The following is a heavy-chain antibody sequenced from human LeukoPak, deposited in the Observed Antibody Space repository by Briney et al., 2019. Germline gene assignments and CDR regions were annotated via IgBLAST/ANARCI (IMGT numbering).Heavy chain of an antibody. D-gene: IGHD6-19*01. CDR2: ISGSGDYT. J-gene: IGHJ4*02. CDR1: GFTFSNYA. Sequence: GESLRLSCAASGFTFSNYAMSWVRQAPGRGLEWVSAISGSGDYTNYADSVKGRFTISRDNSKNTLYLQMNSLRAEDTAVYYCAKDRASGSGSYSYRGFDYWGQGTLVTVSS. CDR3: AKDRASGSGSYSYRGFDY. V-gene: IGHV3-23*01.